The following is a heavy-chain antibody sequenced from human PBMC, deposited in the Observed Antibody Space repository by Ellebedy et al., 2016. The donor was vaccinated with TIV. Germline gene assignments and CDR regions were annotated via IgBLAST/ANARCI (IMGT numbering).Heavy chain of an antibody. CDR2: MDSDGSTT. D-gene: IGHD7-27*01. J-gene: IGHJ2*01. CDR3: ARLGTFVTLNYWYFDL. Sequence: GESLKISCAASGFTFSSYWMHWVRQVPGKGLVWVSRMDSDGSTTDYADSVKGRFTISRDNAKNSLFLQMDSLRAEDTAIFYCARLGTFVTLNYWYFDLWGRGTLVTVSS. CDR1: GFTFSSYW. V-gene: IGHV3-74*01.